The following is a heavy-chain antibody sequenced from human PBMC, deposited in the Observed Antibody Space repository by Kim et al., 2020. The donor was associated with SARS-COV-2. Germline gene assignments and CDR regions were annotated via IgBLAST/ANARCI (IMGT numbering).Heavy chain of an antibody. CDR2: ISSSSSTI. CDR3: ARGRATMYSSSWYGDY. Sequence: GGSLRLSCAASGFTFSSYSMNWVRQAPGKGLEWVSYISSSSSTIYYADSVKGRFTISRDNAKNSLYLQMNSLRDEDTAVYYCARGRATMYSSSWYGDYWGQGTLVTVSS. V-gene: IGHV3-48*02. J-gene: IGHJ4*02. D-gene: IGHD6-13*01. CDR1: GFTFSSYS.